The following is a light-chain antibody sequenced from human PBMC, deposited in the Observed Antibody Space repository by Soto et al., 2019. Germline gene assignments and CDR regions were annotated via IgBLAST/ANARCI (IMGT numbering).Light chain of an antibody. CDR3: QQYYSYSEA. CDR2: DAS. V-gene: IGKV1-5*01. Sequence: GDRVTIPCRASQNINNWIAWYQQKPGKAPKFLIYDASTLENGVPARFSGSRSGPEFSLTISSLQPDDFATYYCQQYYSYSEAFGQGTKVDIK. J-gene: IGKJ1*01. CDR1: QNINNW.